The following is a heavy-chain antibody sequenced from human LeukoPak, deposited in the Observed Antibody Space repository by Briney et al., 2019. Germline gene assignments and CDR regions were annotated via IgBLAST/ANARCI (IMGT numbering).Heavy chain of an antibody. Sequence: SETLSLTCAVYGGSFSGYSWSWIRQPPGKGLEWIGYIYHSGSTYYNPSLKSRVTISVDRSKNQFSLKLSSVTAADTAVYYCARKSYGDSNFDYWGQGTLVTVSS. D-gene: IGHD4-17*01. CDR1: GGSFSGYS. CDR3: ARKSYGDSNFDY. V-gene: IGHV4-30-2*01. J-gene: IGHJ4*02. CDR2: IYHSGST.